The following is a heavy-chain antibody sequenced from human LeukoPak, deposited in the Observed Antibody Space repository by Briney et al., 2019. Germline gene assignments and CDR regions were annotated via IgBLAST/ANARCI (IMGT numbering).Heavy chain of an antibody. Sequence: GGSLRFSCAASGFTFSSYWMSWVRQAPGKGLEWVANIKQDGSEKYYVDSVKGRFTISRDNSKNTLYLQMNSLRAEDTAVYYCAKDTPHVPNWFDPWGQGTLVTVSS. CDR3: AKDTPHVPNWFDP. J-gene: IGHJ5*02. CDR2: IKQDGSEK. V-gene: IGHV3-7*03. D-gene: IGHD6-6*01. CDR1: GFTFSSYW.